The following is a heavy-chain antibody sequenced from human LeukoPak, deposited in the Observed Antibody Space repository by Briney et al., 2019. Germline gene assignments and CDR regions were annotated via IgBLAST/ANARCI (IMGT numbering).Heavy chain of an antibody. Sequence: GGSLRLSCAASGFTFDDYAMHWVRQAPGKGLEWVSGISWNSGSIGYADSVKGRFTISRDNAKNSLYLQMNSLRAEDTAVYYCARDFYSSSSGGYWGQGTLVTVSS. J-gene: IGHJ4*02. CDR2: ISWNSGSI. CDR3: ARDFYSSSSGGY. CDR1: GFTFDDYA. V-gene: IGHV3-9*01. D-gene: IGHD6-6*01.